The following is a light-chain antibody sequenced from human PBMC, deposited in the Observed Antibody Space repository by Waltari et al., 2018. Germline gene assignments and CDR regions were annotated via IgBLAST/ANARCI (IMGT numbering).Light chain of an antibody. CDR1: RVKSTR. CDR2: DDT. CDR3: QVWDSSSDPI. Sequence: SYVLSQSTSVSVAPGQTARIPGGGDRVKSTRPPWYQQKPGQPPLLVIYDDTDRPSGIPERFSGSLSGSTATLTIRRVEAGDEADYYCQVWDSSSDPIFGGGTKLTVL. V-gene: IGLV3-21*02. J-gene: IGLJ2*01.